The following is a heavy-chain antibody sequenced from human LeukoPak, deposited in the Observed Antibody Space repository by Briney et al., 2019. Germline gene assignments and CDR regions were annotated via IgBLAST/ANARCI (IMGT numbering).Heavy chain of an antibody. J-gene: IGHJ4*02. V-gene: IGHV4-59*01. D-gene: IGHD3-22*01. CDR2: IYYSGST. CDR3: ARGYYDSSGYSPGDY. Sequence: SETLSLTCAVYGGSFSGYYWSWIRQPPGKGLEWIGYIYYSGSTNYNPSLKSRDTISVDTSKNQFSLKLSSVTAADTAVYYCARGYYDSSGYSPGDYWGQGTLVTVSS. CDR1: GGSFSGYY.